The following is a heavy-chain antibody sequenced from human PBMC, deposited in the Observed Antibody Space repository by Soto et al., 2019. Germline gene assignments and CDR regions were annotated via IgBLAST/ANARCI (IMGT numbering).Heavy chain of an antibody. D-gene: IGHD1-1*01. V-gene: IGHV1-69*13. CDR3: ARPGYIAFYYYGMDV. Sequence: GASVEVACKASGATFSSYAISWVRQGRGQGLEWMGGIIPIFGTANYAQKFQGRVTITADESTSTAYMELSSLRSEDTAVYYCARPGYIAFYYYGMDVWGQGTTVSVSS. CDR2: IIPIFGTA. J-gene: IGHJ6*01. CDR1: GATFSSYA.